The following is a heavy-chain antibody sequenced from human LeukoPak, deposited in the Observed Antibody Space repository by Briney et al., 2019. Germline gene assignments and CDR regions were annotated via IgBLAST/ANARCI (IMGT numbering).Heavy chain of an antibody. Sequence: GGSLRLSCAACGFTFTNYAMSWVRQAPGKGLEWVSAIGGSGGTTYYADSVKGRFTISRDNSKNTLYLQMNSLRAEDTAVYYCAKERRGRFDPWGQGTLVTVSS. CDR2: IGGSGGTT. CDR3: AKERRGRFDP. V-gene: IGHV3-23*01. J-gene: IGHJ5*02. CDR1: GFTFTNYA.